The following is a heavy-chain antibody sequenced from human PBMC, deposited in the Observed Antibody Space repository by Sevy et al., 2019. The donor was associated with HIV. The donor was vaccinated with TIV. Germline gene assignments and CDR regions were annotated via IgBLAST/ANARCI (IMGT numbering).Heavy chain of an antibody. CDR3: SRGLYYYDMRGHQEPGDY. CDR2: INSDGSST. J-gene: IGHJ4*02. CDR1: GFTLSTYG. V-gene: IGHV3-74*01. D-gene: IGHD3-22*01. Sequence: GGSLRLSFAASGFTLSTYGMHWVRQAPGKGLLWVSRINSDGSSTSYADSVKGRFTISRDNGKNTLYLQMKSLRAEDTAVYFCSRGLYYYDMRGHQEPGDYWGQGVLVTVSS.